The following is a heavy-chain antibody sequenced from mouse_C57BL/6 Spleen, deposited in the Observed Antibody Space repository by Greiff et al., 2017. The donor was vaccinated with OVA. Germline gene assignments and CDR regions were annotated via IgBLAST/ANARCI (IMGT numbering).Heavy chain of an antibody. CDR2: INYDGSST. CDR1: GFTFSDYY. CDR3: ARWDGYDGFAY. D-gene: IGHD2-2*01. Sequence: EVMLVESEGGLVQPGSSMKLSCTASGFTFSDYYMAWVRQVPEKGLEWVANINYDGSSTYYLDSLKSRFIISRDNAKNILYLQMSSLKSEDTATYYCARWDGYDGFAYWGQGTLVTVSA. V-gene: IGHV5-16*01. J-gene: IGHJ3*01.